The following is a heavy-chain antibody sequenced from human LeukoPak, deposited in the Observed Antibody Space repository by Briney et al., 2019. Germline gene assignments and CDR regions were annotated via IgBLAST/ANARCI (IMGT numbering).Heavy chain of an antibody. CDR2: ISSRGYT. V-gene: IGHV4-4*07. CDR1: GSSVSNHW. Sequence: RPSETLSLTCTVSGSSVSNHWWIWIRQPAGKGLEWIGRISSRGYTNYNPSLKGRVAMLVDTSKNQFSLKLNSVTAADTAVYYCVRTMTREWGGWYDNDYWGRGTLVTVSS. D-gene: IGHD6-19*01. CDR3: VRTMTREWGGWYDNDY. J-gene: IGHJ4*03.